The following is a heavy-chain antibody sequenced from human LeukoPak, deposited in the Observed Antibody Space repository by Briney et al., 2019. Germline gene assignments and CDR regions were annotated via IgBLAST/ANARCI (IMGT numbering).Heavy chain of an antibody. J-gene: IGHJ4*02. CDR3: AKDRLGYDTLTGYHRFSSPDY. Sequence: QTGGSLRLSCAASGFTFRTYGMNWVRQAPGKGLEWMSVISYDGSLIYYADSMRGRFTISRDNSKNTLYLQMSSLRAEDTAVYYCAKDRLGYDTLTGYHRFSSPDYWGRGTLVTVSS. D-gene: IGHD3-9*01. CDR1: GFTFRTYG. V-gene: IGHV3-30*18. CDR2: ISYDGSLI.